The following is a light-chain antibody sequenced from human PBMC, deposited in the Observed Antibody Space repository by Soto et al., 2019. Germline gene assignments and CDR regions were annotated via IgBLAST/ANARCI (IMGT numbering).Light chain of an antibody. CDR3: QQYASYWT. J-gene: IGKJ1*01. CDR2: GAS. CDR1: QSINVY. Sequence: DIQMTQSPSSLSVSVGDRVTITCRASQSINVYLHWYQQKPGKPPNLLIYGASSLQSGVPSRFSGGGSGTDFSLTISRLQPDDSATYYCQQYASYWTFGQGTKVDIK. V-gene: IGKV1-39*01.